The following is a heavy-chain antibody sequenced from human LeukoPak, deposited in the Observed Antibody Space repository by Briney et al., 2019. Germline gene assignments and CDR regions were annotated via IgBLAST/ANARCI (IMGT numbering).Heavy chain of an antibody. CDR3: AREGTYYYDSSGYPLLGFDY. CDR2: IYYSGST. V-gene: IGHV4-39*07. Sequence: PPETLSLTCTVSGGSISSSSYYWGWIRQPPGKGLEWIGSIYYSGSTYYNPSLKSRVTISVDTSKNQFSLKLSSVTAADTAVYYCAREGTYYYDSSGYPLLGFDYWGQGTLVTVSS. J-gene: IGHJ4*02. D-gene: IGHD3-22*01. CDR1: GGSISSSSYY.